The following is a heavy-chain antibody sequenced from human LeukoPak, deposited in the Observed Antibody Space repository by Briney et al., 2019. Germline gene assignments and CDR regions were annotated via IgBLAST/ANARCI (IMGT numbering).Heavy chain of an antibody. Sequence: GGSLRLSCAASGFTFSSYDMHWVRQATGKGLEWVSAIGTAGDTYYPGSVKGRFTISRENAKNSLYLQMNSLRAGDTAVYYCACSGRGEYGMDVCGQGTTVTVSS. CDR2: IGTAGDT. D-gene: IGHD3-10*02. V-gene: IGHV3-13*01. CDR1: GFTFSSYD. J-gene: IGHJ6*02. CDR3: ACSGRGEYGMDV.